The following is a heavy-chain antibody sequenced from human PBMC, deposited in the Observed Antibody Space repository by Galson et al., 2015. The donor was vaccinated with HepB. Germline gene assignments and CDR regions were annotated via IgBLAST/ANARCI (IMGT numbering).Heavy chain of an antibody. J-gene: IGHJ4*02. Sequence: QSGAEVKKPGESLRISCKGSGYSFTSYWISWVRQMPGKGLEWMGRIDPSDSYTNYSPSFQGHVTISADKSISTAYLQWSSLKASDTAMYYCARHYSATVVTQVQEFDYWGQGTLVTVSS. CDR1: GYSFTSYW. V-gene: IGHV5-10-1*01. D-gene: IGHD4-23*01. CDR3: ARHYSATVVTQVQEFDY. CDR2: IDPSDSYT.